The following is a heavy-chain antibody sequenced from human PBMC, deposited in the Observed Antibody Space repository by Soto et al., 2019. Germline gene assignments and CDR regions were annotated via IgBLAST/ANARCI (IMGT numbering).Heavy chain of an antibody. Sequence: SETLSLTCTVSGGSISGSSWSWIRQTPGKVLEWVGYIHYSGSTNYNPSLKSRVTMSVDSAKNQFSLQLSSVTAADTAVYFCTLLRRTDADGNSFDSWGQGPLVTV. J-gene: IGHJ4*02. V-gene: IGHV4-59*01. D-gene: IGHD3-16*01. CDR3: TLLRRTDADGNSFDS. CDR2: IHYSGST. CDR1: GGSISGSS.